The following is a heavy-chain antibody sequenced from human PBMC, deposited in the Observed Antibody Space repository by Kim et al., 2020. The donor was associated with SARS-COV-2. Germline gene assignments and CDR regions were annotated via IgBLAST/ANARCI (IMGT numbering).Heavy chain of an antibody. J-gene: IGHJ6*02. V-gene: IGHV3-33*05. CDR3: ARVGFESSSWSILAEGMDV. CDR1: GFTFSSYG. Sequence: GGSLRLSCAASGFTFSSYGMHWVRQAPGKGLEWVAVISYDGSNKYYADSVKGRFTISRDNSKNTLYLQMNSLRAEDTAVYYCARVGFESSSWSILAEGMDVWGRGTKVTVPS. CDR2: ISYDGSNK. D-gene: IGHD6-13*01.